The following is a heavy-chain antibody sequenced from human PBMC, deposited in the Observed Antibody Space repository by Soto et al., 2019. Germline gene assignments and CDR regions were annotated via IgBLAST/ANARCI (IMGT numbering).Heavy chain of an antibody. V-gene: IGHV3-23*01. D-gene: IGHD1-1*01. J-gene: IGHJ4*02. CDR2: ITFSGAYT. CDR3: AKVGTMRAIEH. Sequence: GGSLRLSCAASGFTFSSFAMSWVRQAPGKGLEWLSGITFSGAYTYYADSGKGRFTISRDNSKSTLYLEMNSLRAEDTALYYCAKVGTMRAIEHWGPGALLTVS. CDR1: GFTFSSFA.